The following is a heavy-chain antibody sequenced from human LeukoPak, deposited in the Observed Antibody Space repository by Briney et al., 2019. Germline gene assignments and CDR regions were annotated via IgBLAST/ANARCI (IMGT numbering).Heavy chain of an antibody. J-gene: IGHJ2*01. CDR3: ARVRGSYSWYFDL. V-gene: IGHV4-34*01. Sequence: KPSETLSLTCAVYGGSFSGYYWSWIRQPPGKGLEWIGEINHSGSTNYNPSLKSRVTMSVDTSKNQFSLKLSSVTAADTAVYYCARVRGSYSWYFDLWGCGTLVTVSS. CDR2: INHSGST. CDR1: GGSFSGYY. D-gene: IGHD1-26*01.